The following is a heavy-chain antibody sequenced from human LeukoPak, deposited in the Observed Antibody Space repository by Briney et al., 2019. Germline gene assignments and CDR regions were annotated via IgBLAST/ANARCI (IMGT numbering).Heavy chain of an antibody. J-gene: IGHJ4*02. Sequence: GGSLRLSCGASGFTFSSYAMSWVRQAPGKGLEWVSANSGRGGSTYYADSVKGRFTISRGNSKNTLYLQMDRLRAEDTAVYFCAKDPLSYYDSSGYRYFDYWGQGTLVTVSS. CDR3: AKDPLSYYDSSGYRYFDY. CDR1: GFTFSSYA. CDR2: NSGRGGST. D-gene: IGHD3-22*01. V-gene: IGHV3-23*01.